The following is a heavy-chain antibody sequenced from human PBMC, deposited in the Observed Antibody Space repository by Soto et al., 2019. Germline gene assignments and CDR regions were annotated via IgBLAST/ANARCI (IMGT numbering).Heavy chain of an antibody. J-gene: IGHJ6*02. Sequence: SETLSLTCAVYGGSFSGYYWSWIRQPPGKGLEWIGEINHSGSTNYNPSLKSRVTISVDTSKNQFSLKLSSVTAADTAVYYCARAGRFWSGSSEVWGQGNTVNVSS. V-gene: IGHV4-34*01. CDR3: ARAGRFWSGSSEV. CDR2: INHSGST. D-gene: IGHD3-3*01. CDR1: GGSFSGYY.